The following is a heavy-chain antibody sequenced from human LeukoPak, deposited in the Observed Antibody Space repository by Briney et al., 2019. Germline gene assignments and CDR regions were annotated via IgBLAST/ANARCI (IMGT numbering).Heavy chain of an antibody. Sequence: GRSLRPSCAASGFTFSSYAVSWVRQAPGKGLEWVSSISGSGGSTYSADSVKGRFTISRDNSKNTLYLQMNSLRAEDTALYYCAKDRSCTNDICHGDFDYWGQGTLVTVSS. V-gene: IGHV3-23*01. CDR1: GFTFSSYA. D-gene: IGHD2-8*01. CDR2: ISGSGGST. CDR3: AKDRSCTNDICHGDFDY. J-gene: IGHJ4*02.